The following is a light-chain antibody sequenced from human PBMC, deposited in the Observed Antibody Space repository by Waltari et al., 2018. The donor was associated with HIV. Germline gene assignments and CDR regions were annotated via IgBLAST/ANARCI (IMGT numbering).Light chain of an antibody. Sequence: SYEVTQPPSVSVSPGQTARTTCSGDALPNQYAYWYQQKPGQAPVLVMYKDSERPSGIPERFSGSSSGTTVTLTISGVQAEDEADYYCQSADNSGTFVIFGGGTKLTVL. CDR3: QSADNSGTFVI. V-gene: IGLV3-25*03. CDR2: KDS. CDR1: ALPNQY. J-gene: IGLJ2*01.